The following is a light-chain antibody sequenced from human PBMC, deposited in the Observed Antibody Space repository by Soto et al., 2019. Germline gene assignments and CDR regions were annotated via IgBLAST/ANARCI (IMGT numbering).Light chain of an antibody. CDR2: NAS. CDR1: HLVSSW. V-gene: IGKV1-5*03. CDR3: QQSYNSPFN. J-gene: IGKJ3*01. Sequence: XXQSPTXXSAXXVERVTXSCRASHLVSSWLAWYQQKPGKAPKLLIYNASRLERGVPSRFSGSGSGTDFTLTIDSLQPEDFATYYCQQSYNSPFNFGPGTKVDI.